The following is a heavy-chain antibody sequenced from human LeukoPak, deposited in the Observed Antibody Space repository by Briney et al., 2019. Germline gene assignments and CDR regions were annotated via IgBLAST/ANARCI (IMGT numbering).Heavy chain of an antibody. Sequence: ASVKVSCKASGYTFTGYYMHWVRRAPGQGLEWMGWINPNSGGTNYAQKFQGRVTMTRDTSISTAYMELSRLRSDDTAVYYCARAPQITMVRGVIIPFDYWGQGTLVTVSS. D-gene: IGHD3-10*01. CDR3: ARAPQITMVRGVIIPFDY. CDR1: GYTFTGYY. CDR2: INPNSGGT. V-gene: IGHV1-2*02. J-gene: IGHJ4*02.